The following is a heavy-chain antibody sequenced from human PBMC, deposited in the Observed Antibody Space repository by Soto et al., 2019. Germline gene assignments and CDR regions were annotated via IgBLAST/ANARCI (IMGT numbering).Heavy chain of an antibody. J-gene: IGHJ4*02. CDR1: GYIFSSFG. D-gene: IGHD7-27*01. CDR3: VRDLLGSGGHFDY. V-gene: IGHV3-33*01. CDR2: IWYDGSNT. Sequence: PGGSLRLSCAASGYIFSSFGMHWVRQAPGKGLEWVAHIWYDGSNTYYADSVKGRFSISRDNSRNTLYLQMNSLRAEDTALYHCVRDLLGSGGHFDYWAREPRSPSPQ.